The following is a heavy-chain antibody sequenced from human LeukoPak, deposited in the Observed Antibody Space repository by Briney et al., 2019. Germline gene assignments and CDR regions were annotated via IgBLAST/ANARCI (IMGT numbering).Heavy chain of an antibody. D-gene: IGHD6-13*01. V-gene: IGHV4-59*01. CDR2: IYYSGST. CDR3: ARNGAQNSSSWYSALFFDY. J-gene: IGHJ4*02. CDR1: GGSISSYY. Sequence: SETLSLTCTVSGGSISSYYWSWIRQPPGKGLEWIGYIYYSGSTNYNPSLKSRVTISVDTSKNQFSLKLSSVTAADTAVYYCARNGAQNSSSWYSALFFDYWGQGALVTVSP.